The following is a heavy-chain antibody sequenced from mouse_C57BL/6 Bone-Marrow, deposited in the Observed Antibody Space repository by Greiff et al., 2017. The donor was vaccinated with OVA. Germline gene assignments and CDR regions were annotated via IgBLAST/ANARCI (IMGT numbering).Heavy chain of an antibody. V-gene: IGHV1-82*01. D-gene: IGHD3-2*02. CDR1: GYAFSSSW. J-gene: IGHJ3*01. Sequence: VQVVESGPELVKPGASVKISCKASGYAFSSSWMNWVKQRPGKGLEWIGRIYPGDGDTNYNGKFKGKATLTADKSSSTAYMQLSSLTSEDSAVYFCARSSPNSSAWFAYWGQGTLVTVSA. CDR2: IYPGDGDT. CDR3: ARSSPNSSAWFAY.